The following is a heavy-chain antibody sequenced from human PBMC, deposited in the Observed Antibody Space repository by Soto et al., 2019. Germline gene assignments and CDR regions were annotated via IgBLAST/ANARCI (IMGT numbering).Heavy chain of an antibody. J-gene: IGHJ6*03. CDR1: GFSLANGKVG. V-gene: IGHV2-26*01. CDR2: IFSSVEK. D-gene: IGHD6-19*01. Sequence: HVTLKESGPVLVKPTETLTLTCTVSGFSLANGKVGVSWIRQPPGKALEWLAHIFSSVEKSYRTSLKDRLTISEDTSKSRVVLTMTNVDPVDTATYYCARILFGRSVAGGYFYMDVWGKGTTVTVSS. CDR3: ARILFGRSVAGGYFYMDV.